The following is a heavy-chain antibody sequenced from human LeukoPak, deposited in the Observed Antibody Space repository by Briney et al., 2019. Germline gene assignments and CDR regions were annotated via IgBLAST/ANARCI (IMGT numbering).Heavy chain of an antibody. J-gene: IGHJ4*02. CDR2: IYYSGST. CDR1: GGSISSYY. CDR3: ARGCGGDCFFDY. V-gene: IGHV4-39*07. Sequence: SETLSLTCTVSGGSISSYYWGWLRQPPGKGLEWIGSIYYSGSTYYNPSLKSRVTISVDTSKNQFSLKLSSVTAADTAVYYCARGCGGDCFFDYWGQGTLVTVSS. D-gene: IGHD2-21*02.